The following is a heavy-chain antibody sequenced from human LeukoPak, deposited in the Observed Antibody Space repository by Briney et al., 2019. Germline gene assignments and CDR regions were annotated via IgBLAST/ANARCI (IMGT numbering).Heavy chain of an antibody. CDR1: GFTFSSYS. CDR2: ISSSGSTI. Sequence: GGSLRLSCAASGFTFSSYSMNWIRQAPGKGLEWVSYISSSGSTIYYADSVKGRFTISRDNAKNSLYLQMNSLRAEDTAVYYCARDRGTLGFDPWGQGTLVTVSS. J-gene: IGHJ5*02. CDR3: ARDRGTLGFDP. D-gene: IGHD1-1*01. V-gene: IGHV3-48*04.